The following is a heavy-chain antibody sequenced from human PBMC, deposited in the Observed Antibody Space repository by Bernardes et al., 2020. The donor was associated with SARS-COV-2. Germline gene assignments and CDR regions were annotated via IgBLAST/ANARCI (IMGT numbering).Heavy chain of an antibody. Sequence: GGSLRLSCAASGFTFSSYGMHWVRQAPGKGLEWVAVISYDGSNKYYADSVKGRFTISRDNSKSTLYLQMNSLRAEDTAVYYCAKSLGWELLGVDAFDIWGQGTMVTVSS. D-gene: IGHD1-26*01. CDR3: AKSLGWELLGVDAFDI. J-gene: IGHJ3*02. CDR1: GFTFSSYG. CDR2: ISYDGSNK. V-gene: IGHV3-30*18.